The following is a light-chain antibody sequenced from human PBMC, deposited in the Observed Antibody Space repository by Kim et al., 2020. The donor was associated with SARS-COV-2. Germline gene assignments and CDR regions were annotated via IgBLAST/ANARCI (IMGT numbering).Light chain of an antibody. J-gene: IGLJ3*02. CDR1: SGDVGGYSL. V-gene: IGLV2-11*01. CDR3: CSYAGTYSLV. CDR2: DVT. Sequence: GQSVCRACTGTSGDVGGYSLGAWYQHQPGEAPKVIIYDVTKRPSGVPDRFSGSKSGNTASLTISGLQADDEADYYCCSYAGTYSLVFGGGTQLTVL.